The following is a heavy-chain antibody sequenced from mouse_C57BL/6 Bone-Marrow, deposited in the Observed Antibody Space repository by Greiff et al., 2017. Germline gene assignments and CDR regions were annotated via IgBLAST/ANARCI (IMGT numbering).Heavy chain of an antibody. D-gene: IGHD1-1*01. CDR2: IDPENGDT. Sequence: VQLQQSGAELVRPGASVKLSCTASGFNIKDDYMHWVKQRPEQGLEWIGWIDPENGDTEYASKFQGKATITADTSSNTAYQPLSSLTSADTAVYYCTTYLYGSSFDYWGQGTTLTVSA. V-gene: IGHV14-4*01. J-gene: IGHJ2*01. CDR3: TTYLYGSSFDY. CDR1: GFNIKDDY.